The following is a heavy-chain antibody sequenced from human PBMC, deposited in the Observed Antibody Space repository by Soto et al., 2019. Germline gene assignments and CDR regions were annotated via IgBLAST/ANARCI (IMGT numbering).Heavy chain of an antibody. Sequence: QVQLVQSGGEVKKPGASVKVSCKASGYTFTSYYMHWVRQAPGQGLDWMGRIYPTDGSTSYAQKYQRTVTITGDTSTSTTYMEPNTLSPENTAVYYCDRVTARNWNDDPSRGTFDLWGQGTKVTVSS. CDR3: DRVTARNWNDDPSRGTFDL. CDR2: IYPTDGST. D-gene: IGHD1-1*01. V-gene: IGHV1-46*03. CDR1: GYTFTSYY. J-gene: IGHJ3*01.